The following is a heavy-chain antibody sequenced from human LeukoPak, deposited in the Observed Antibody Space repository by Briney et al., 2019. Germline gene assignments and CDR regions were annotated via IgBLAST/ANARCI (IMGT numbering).Heavy chain of an antibody. CDR2: IYYSGST. CDR3: ARGVPAAYTRGAFDI. J-gene: IGHJ3*02. CDR1: GGSISTYY. V-gene: IGHV4-59*01. D-gene: IGHD2-2*01. Sequence: SETLSLTCTVSGGSISTYYWSWLRQPPGKGLEWIGYIYYSGSTNYNPSLTSRVTISVDTSKNQFSLKLSSVTAADTAVYYCARGVPAAYTRGAFDIWGQGTMVTVSS.